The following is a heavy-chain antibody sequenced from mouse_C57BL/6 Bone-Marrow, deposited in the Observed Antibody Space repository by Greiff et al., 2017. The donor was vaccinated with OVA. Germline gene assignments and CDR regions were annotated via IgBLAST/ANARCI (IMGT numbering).Heavy chain of an antibody. J-gene: IGHJ4*01. D-gene: IGHD2-5*01. CDR2: IDPETGGT. CDR3: TRGYSNYYAMDY. Sequence: VQLQQSGAELVRPGASVTLSCKASGYTFTDYEMHWVKQTPVHGLEWIGAIDPETGGTAYNPKFKGTAILTADKSSSTAYMELRSLTSEDSAVYYCTRGYSNYYAMDYWGQGTSVTVSS. V-gene: IGHV1-15*01. CDR1: GYTFTDYE.